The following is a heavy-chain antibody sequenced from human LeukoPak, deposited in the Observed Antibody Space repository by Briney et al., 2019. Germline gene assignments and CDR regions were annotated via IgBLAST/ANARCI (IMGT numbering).Heavy chain of an antibody. Sequence: GASVKVSCKASGYTFTGYYMHWVRQAPGQGLEWMGRINPNSGGTNYAQKFQGRVTITRDTSISTAYMELSRLRSDDTAVYYCARGGPSATIFGGADYWGQGTLVTVSS. V-gene: IGHV1-2*06. D-gene: IGHD3-3*01. CDR1: GYTFTGYY. J-gene: IGHJ4*02. CDR2: INPNSGGT. CDR3: ARGGPSATIFGGADY.